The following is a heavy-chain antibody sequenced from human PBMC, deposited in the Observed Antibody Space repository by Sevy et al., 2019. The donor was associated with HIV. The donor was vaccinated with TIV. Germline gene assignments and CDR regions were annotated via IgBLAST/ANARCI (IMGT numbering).Heavy chain of an antibody. V-gene: IGHV3-43*01. CDR1: GFTFDDYT. CDR2: ISWDGGST. Sequence: GGSLRLSCAAPGFTFDDYTMHWVRQAPGKGLEWVSLISWDGGSTYYADSVKGRFTISRDNSKNSLYLQMNSLRTEDTALYYCAKVLSTTPDIAVAELVVWGQGTTVTVSS. CDR3: AKVLSTTPDIAVAELVV. D-gene: IGHD6-19*01. J-gene: IGHJ6*02.